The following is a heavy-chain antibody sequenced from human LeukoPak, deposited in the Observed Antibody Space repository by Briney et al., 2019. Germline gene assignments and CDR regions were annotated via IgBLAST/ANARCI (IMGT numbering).Heavy chain of an antibody. V-gene: IGHV4-30-4*01. CDR1: GGSISSGDYY. CDR3: ARDYSREVRGAFT. Sequence: PSQTLSLTCTVSGGSISSGDYYWSWIRQPPGKGLEWIGYIYYSGSTYYNPSLKSRVTISVDTSKNHFSLKLSSVTAADTAVYYCARDYSREVRGAFTWGQGTLVTVSS. D-gene: IGHD3-10*01. J-gene: IGHJ4*02. CDR2: IYYSGST.